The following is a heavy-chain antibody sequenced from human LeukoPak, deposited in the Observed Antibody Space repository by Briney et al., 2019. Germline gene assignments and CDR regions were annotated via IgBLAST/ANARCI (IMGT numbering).Heavy chain of an antibody. D-gene: IGHD3-10*01. J-gene: IGHJ4*02. CDR2: IYHSGST. V-gene: IGHV4-38-2*02. CDR1: GYSISSGYY. Sequence: SETLSLTCTVSGYSISSGYYWGWMRQPPGKGLEWMGSIYHSGSTYYNPSLKSRVTISVDTSKNKFSLKLSSVTAADTAVYYCARASYGSESRGSDYWGQGTLVTDSS. CDR3: ARASYGSESRGSDY.